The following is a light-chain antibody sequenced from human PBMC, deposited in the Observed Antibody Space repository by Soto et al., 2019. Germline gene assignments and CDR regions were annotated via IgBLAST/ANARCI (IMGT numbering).Light chain of an antibody. Sequence: QSAPIQPASVSGSPGQSITISCTGTNSDIGLFSLVSWYQQYPDKAPKLILYEVSKWPSGIPHRFSGSKSGNTASLTISGLQAEDEADYCCCSYAGSRAWVFGGGTKLTVL. CDR1: NSDIGLFSL. V-gene: IGLV2-23*02. CDR3: CSYAGSRAWV. J-gene: IGLJ3*02. CDR2: EVS.